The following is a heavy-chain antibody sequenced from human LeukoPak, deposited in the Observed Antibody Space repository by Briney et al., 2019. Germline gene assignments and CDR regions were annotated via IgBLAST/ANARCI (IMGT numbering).Heavy chain of an antibody. CDR3: ARGRYHWSY. CDR2: INHSGST. CDR1: GGSFSGYY. V-gene: IGHV4-34*01. J-gene: IGHJ4*02. Sequence: SETLSLTCAVYGGSFSGYYWSWIRQPPGKGLEWIGEINHSGSTNYNPSLKSRVTISVDTSKNQFSLKLSSVTDADTAVYYCARGRYHWSYWGQGTLVTVSS. D-gene: IGHD1-20*01.